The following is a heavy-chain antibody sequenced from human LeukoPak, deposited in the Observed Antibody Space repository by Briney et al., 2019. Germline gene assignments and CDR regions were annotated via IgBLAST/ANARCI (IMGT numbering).Heavy chain of an antibody. V-gene: IGHV3-23*01. J-gene: IGHJ4*02. CDR2: VSGYGGTT. D-gene: IGHD6-13*01. CDR1: GFTFSSYA. CDR3: AKGFNLAAAADLFDY. Sequence: GGSLRLSCAASGFTFSSYAMSWVRQAPGKGLEWVSAVSGYGGTTYYADSVKGRFTISRDNSKNTLYLQMNSLRAEDTAVYHCAKGFNLAAAADLFDYWGQGTLVTVSS.